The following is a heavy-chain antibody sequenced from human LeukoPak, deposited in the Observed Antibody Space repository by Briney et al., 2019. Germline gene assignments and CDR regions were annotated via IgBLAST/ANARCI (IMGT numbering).Heavy chain of an antibody. CDR3: ARLNSHRTLRWFDP. Sequence: GGSLRLSCAASGFTVSSNYMSWVRQAPGKGLEWVSYISSSGSTIYYADSVKGRFTISRDNAKNSLYLQMNSLRAEDTAVYYCARLNSHRTLRWFDPWGQGTLVTVSS. CDR1: GFTVSSNY. D-gene: IGHD4-23*01. CDR2: ISSSGSTI. V-gene: IGHV3-11*01. J-gene: IGHJ5*02.